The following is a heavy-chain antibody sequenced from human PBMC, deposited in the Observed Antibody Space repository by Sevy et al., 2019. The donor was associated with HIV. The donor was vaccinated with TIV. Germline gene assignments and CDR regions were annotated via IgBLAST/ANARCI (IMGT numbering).Heavy chain of an antibody. CDR3: SRSVFGSGTYLNDY. CDR2: VNPNGGGT. Sequence: ASVKVSCKASGYSFTGYYIHWVRQAPGQGLEWMGWVNPNGGGTNYAQKFQGRVTMTRDTSISTAYLALTRLRSDDTAVYYCSRSVFGSGTYLNDYWGQGTLVTVSS. D-gene: IGHD3-10*01. CDR1: GYSFTGYY. V-gene: IGHV1-2*02. J-gene: IGHJ4*02.